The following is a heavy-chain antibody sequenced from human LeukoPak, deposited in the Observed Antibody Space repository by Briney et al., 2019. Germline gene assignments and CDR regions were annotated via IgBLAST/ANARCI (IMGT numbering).Heavy chain of an antibody. CDR3: ARGADYGDYVSD. V-gene: IGHV1-69*13. J-gene: IGHJ4*02. Sequence: SVKVSCKASGYTFTSYYMHWVRQAPGQGLEWMGGIIPIFGTANYAQKFQGRVTITADESTSTAYMELSSLRSDDTAVYYCARGADYGDYVSDWGQGTLVTVSS. D-gene: IGHD4-17*01. CDR2: IIPIFGTA. CDR1: GYTFTSYY.